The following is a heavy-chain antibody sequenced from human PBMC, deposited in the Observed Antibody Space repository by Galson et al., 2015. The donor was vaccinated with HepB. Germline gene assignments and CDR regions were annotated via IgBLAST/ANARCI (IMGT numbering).Heavy chain of an antibody. CDR1: GFTFSSYS. J-gene: IGHJ4*02. CDR3: ARAPPLYYDSSGYYYAPLDY. CDR2: ISSSSSTI. D-gene: IGHD3-22*01. V-gene: IGHV3-48*04. Sequence: SLRLSCAASGFTFSSYSMNWVRQAPGKGLEWVSYISSSSSTIYYADSVKGRFTISRDNAKNSLYLQMNSLRAEDTAVYYCARAPPLYYDSSGYYYAPLDYWGQGTLVTVSS.